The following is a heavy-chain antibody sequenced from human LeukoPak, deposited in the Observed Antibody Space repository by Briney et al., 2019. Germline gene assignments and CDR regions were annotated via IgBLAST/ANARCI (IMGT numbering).Heavy chain of an antibody. CDR3: ARYLEVAGDNYFDY. D-gene: IGHD3-3*01. CDR2: IYYSGST. Sequence: SGTLSLTCAVSGGSISSSNRWSWVRQPPGKGLEWIGSIYYSGSTYYNPSLKSRVTISVDTSKNQFSLKLSSVTAADTAVYYCARYLEVAGDNYFDYWGQGTLVTVSS. V-gene: IGHV4-4*02. J-gene: IGHJ4*02. CDR1: GGSISSSNR.